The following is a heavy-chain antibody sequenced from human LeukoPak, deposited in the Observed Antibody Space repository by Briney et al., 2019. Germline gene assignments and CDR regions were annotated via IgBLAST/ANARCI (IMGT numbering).Heavy chain of an antibody. Sequence: GGSLRLSCTASGFTFSDYAMSWVRQAPGKGLEWVGFIRSKDNDGTTEYAGSVKDRFTIARDDSKRNVYVQMNSQKTEDTAVYYCTTTYGDYDYWGQGTLVTVSS. CDR1: GFTFSDYA. CDR2: IRSKDNDGTT. J-gene: IGHJ4*02. D-gene: IGHD4-17*01. V-gene: IGHV3-49*04. CDR3: TTTYGDYDY.